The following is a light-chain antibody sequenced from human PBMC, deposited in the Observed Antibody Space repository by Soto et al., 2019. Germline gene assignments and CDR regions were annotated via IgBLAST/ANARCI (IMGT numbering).Light chain of an antibody. J-gene: IGLJ3*02. Sequence: QSALTQPASVSGSPGQSITISCTGTSSDVGSYKYVSWYQQHSGKAPKLMIYEVSNRPSGVSNRFSGSKSGNTDSLTISGLQAKYEANFYCCSYTSSSTVFAGGTKLTVL. V-gene: IGLV2-14*01. CDR3: CSYTSSSTV. CDR1: SSDVGSYKY. CDR2: EVS.